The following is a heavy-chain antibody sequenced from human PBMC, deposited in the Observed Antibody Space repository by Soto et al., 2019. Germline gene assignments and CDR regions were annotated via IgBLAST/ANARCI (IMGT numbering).Heavy chain of an antibody. D-gene: IGHD2-2*01. J-gene: IGHJ4*02. CDR3: ARGHCSSTSCNYVDY. CDR2: INHSGST. CDR1: GGSFSGYY. Sequence: SETLSLTCAVYGGSFSGYYWSWIRQPPGKGLEWIGEINHSGSTNYNPSLKSRVTISVDTSKNQFSLKLSSVTAADTAVYYCARGHCSSTSCNYVDYWGQGTPVTVSS. V-gene: IGHV4-34*01.